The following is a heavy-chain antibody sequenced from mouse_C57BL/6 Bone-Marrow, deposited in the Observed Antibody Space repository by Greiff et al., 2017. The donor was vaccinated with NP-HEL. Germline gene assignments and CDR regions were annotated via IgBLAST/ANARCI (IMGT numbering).Heavy chain of an antibody. CDR2: IWGVGGT. V-gene: IGHV2-6*01. CDR3: ASRGIYDDYDRGGYYAMDY. D-gene: IGHD2-4*01. CDR1: GFSLTSYG. Sequence: QVQLKESGPGLVAPSQSLSITCTVSGFSLTSYGVDWVRQSPGKGLEWLGVIWGVGGTNYNSALKSRLSISKDHSTSQGFLKMNSLQTDDTAMYYCASRGIYDDYDRGGYYAMDYWGQGTSVTVSS. J-gene: IGHJ4*01.